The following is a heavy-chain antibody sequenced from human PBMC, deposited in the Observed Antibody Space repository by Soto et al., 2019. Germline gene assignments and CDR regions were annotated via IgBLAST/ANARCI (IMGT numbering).Heavy chain of an antibody. CDR2: IYYSGST. D-gene: IGHD2-15*01. CDR3: ARRYRGTLDF. CDR1: GGSISSYY. J-gene: IGHJ4*02. Sequence: PSETLSLTCTVSGGSISSYYWSWIRQPPEKGLEWIGYIYYSGSTNYNPSLKSRVTISVDTSKNQFSLKLSSVTAADTAVYYCARRYRGTLDFWGQGTLVTVSS. V-gene: IGHV4-59*08.